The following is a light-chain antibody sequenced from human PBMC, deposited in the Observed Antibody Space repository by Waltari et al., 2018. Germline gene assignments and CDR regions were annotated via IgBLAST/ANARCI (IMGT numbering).Light chain of an antibody. V-gene: IGKV3-11*01. J-gene: IGKJ5*01. CDR3: QQRKTWPIT. Sequence: SCRASLSVSSFLAWYQQKRGQAPRLLIYDASTRATGIPARFSGSGSGTDFTLTISSLEPEDFAVYYCQQRKTWPITFGQGTRLEIK. CDR1: LSVSSF. CDR2: DAS.